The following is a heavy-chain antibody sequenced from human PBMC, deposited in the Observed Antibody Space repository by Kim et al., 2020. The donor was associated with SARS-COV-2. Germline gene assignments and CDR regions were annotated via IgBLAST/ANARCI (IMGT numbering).Heavy chain of an antibody. Sequence: GGSLRLSCVASGFSFGTFDMSWVRQAPGKGLKWVFVIKRPDDSAYYAESVKGRFTVSRDSARNTLYLQMNSLRVDDTAVYYCVKGAWLDYWGPGTLVTVSS. CDR2: IKRPDDSA. CDR3: VKGAWLDY. V-gene: IGHV3-23*01. J-gene: IGHJ4*02. D-gene: IGHD5-12*01. CDR1: GFSFGTFD.